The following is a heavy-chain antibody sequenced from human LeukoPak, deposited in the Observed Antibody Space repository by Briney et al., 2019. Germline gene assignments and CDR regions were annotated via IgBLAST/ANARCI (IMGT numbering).Heavy chain of an antibody. J-gene: IGHJ3*02. CDR3: AKVPIDYYDSSGYYHAAFDI. CDR2: ISYDGSNK. CDR1: GFTFSSYA. V-gene: IGHV3-30*18. Sequence: PGGSLRLSCAASGFTFSSYAMSWVRQAPGEGLEWVAVISYDGSNKYYADSVKGRFTISRDNSKNTLYLQMNSLRAEDTAVYYCAKVPIDYYDSSGYYHAAFDIWGQGTMVTVSS. D-gene: IGHD3-22*01.